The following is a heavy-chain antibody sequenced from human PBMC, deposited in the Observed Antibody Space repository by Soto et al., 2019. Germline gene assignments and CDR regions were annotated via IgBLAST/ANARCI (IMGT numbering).Heavy chain of an antibody. Sequence: GESLKISCLVSGYSFTTYWIGWVRQMPGKGLEWVGIIYPGDSDTRYSPSFQGQVTISADKSISTAYLQWSSLKASDTAMYYCARWGKWLFSDDAFDIWGQGTMVTVSS. J-gene: IGHJ3*02. CDR3: ARWGKWLFSDDAFDI. CDR1: GYSFTTYW. V-gene: IGHV5-51*01. CDR2: IYPGDSDT. D-gene: IGHD5-12*01.